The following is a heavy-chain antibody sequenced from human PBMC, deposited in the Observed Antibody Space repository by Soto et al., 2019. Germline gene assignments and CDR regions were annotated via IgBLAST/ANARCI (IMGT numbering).Heavy chain of an antibody. J-gene: IGHJ3*02. CDR1: GGSISSSSYY. CDR3: ARRGYYAISAFDI. V-gene: IGHV4-39*01. Sequence: QLQLQESGPGLVKPSETLSLTCTVSGGSISSSSYYWGWIRQPPGKGLEWIGSIYYSGSTYYNPSVKGRLTLSVDTSTDQFSLKLSSVTAADTAVYFCARRGYYAISAFDIWGQETMVTVSS. D-gene: IGHD2-8*01. CDR2: IYYSGST.